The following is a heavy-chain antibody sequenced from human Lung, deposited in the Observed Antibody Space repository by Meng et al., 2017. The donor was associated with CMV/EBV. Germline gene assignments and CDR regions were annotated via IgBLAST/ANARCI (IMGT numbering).Heavy chain of an antibody. CDR1: GFTFSSYA. CDR2: ISYDGSNK. V-gene: IGHV3-30*04. Sequence: GESXKISXAASGFTFSSYAMHWVRQAPGKGLEWVAVISYDGSNKYYADSVKGRFTISRDNSKNTLYLQMNSLRAEDTAVYYCARDLRPMYYDFWSGFGAWGQGTLVTVSS. J-gene: IGHJ5*02. D-gene: IGHD3-3*01. CDR3: ARDLRPMYYDFWSGFGA.